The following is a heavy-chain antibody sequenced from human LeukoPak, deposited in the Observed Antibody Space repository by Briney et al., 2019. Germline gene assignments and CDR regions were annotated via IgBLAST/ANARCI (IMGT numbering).Heavy chain of an antibody. CDR3: TRDRGAYNLYDY. D-gene: IGHD1-1*01. CDR1: GFTFGDYA. V-gene: IGHV3-49*03. J-gene: IGHJ4*02. Sequence: GGSLRLSCTASGFTFGDYAMSWIRQAPGKGLEWVGFIRSKAYGETADYAASVKGRFTISRDDSKVIAYLQMNSLKTEDTAVYHCTRDRGAYNLYDYWGQGTLVTVSS. CDR2: IRSKAYGETA.